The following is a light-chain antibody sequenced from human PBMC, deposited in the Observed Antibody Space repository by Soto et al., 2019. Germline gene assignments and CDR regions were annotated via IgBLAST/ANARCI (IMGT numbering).Light chain of an antibody. J-gene: IGLJ1*01. V-gene: IGLV2-14*03. CDR2: DVS. Sequence: QSALTQPASVSGSPGQSITISCTGASSDVGGFDHVSWYQQHPGKVPRLLIYDVSSRPSGVSDRFSGSKSGNTASLTISGLQAEDEADYYCNSFTTTNNYVFGTGTKLTVL. CDR3: NSFTTTNNYV. CDR1: SSDVGGFDH.